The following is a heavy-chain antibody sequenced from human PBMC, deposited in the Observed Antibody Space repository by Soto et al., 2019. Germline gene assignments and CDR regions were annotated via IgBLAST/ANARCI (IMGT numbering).Heavy chain of an antibody. J-gene: IGHJ6*02. Sequence: GSLRLSCAASGFIFSGSAIHWIRQASGQGLEWVGRIRSRANNFATSSAASVKGRFTFSRDDSKNTAYLQMNTLKPEDTSVYYCARGQGAAIGDYYYHGMDVWGQGTTVTVSS. D-gene: IGHD2-2*02. CDR1: GFIFSGSA. V-gene: IGHV3-73*01. CDR3: ARGQGAAIGDYYYHGMDV. CDR2: IRSRANNFAT.